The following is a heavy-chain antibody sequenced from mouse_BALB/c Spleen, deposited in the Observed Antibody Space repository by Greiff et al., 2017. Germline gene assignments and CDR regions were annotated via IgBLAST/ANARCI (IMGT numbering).Heavy chain of an antibody. CDR3: ARDRYGYYVDWFAY. Sequence: VKVVESGPGLVAPSQSLSITCTVSGFSLTSYGVHWVRQPPGKGLEWLGVIWAGGSTNYNSALMSRLSISKDNSKSQVFLKMNSLQTDDTAMYYCARDRYGYYVDWFAYWGQGTLVTVSA. CDR1: GFSLTSYG. J-gene: IGHJ3*01. D-gene: IGHD2-3*01. V-gene: IGHV2-9*02. CDR2: IWAGGST.